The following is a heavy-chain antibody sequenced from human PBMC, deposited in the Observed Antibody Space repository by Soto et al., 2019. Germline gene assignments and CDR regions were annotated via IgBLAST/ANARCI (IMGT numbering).Heavy chain of an antibody. CDR1: GGSISSYY. J-gene: IGHJ4*02. V-gene: IGHV4-59*01. CDR2: FYYSGST. Sequence: SETLSLTCTVSGGSISSYYVSWIRQSAGKGLEWIGYFYYSGSTNYNPSLKSRVTISVDTSKNQFSLNLNSVTAADTAVYYCARAGNIVLMAYFDYWGQGTLVTVSS. CDR3: ARAGNIVLMAYFDY. D-gene: IGHD2-8*01.